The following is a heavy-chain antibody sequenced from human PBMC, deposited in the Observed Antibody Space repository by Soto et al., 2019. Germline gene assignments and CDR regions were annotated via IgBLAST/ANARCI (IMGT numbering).Heavy chain of an antibody. D-gene: IGHD6-6*01. CDR1: GFTFSSYA. CDR2: ISSSGGST. CDR3: AKDLTKYSSSEDI. Sequence: GGSLRLSCAASGFTFSSYAMSWVRQAPGKGLEWVSAISSSGGSTYYADSVKGRFTISRDNSKNTLYLQMNSLRAEDTAVYYCAKDLTKYSSSEDIWGQGTMVTVSS. J-gene: IGHJ3*02. V-gene: IGHV3-23*01.